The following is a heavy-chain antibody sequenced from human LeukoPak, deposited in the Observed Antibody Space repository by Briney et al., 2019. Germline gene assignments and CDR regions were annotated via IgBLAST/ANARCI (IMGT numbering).Heavy chain of an antibody. V-gene: IGHV3-73*01. CDR3: TGPIYGDYPWFDP. Sequence: PGGSLKLSCAASGFTFSGSAMHWVRQASGKELEWLGRIRSKANSYATAYAASVKGRFTISRDDSKNTAYLQMNSLKTEDTAVYYCTGPIYGDYPWFDPWGQGTLVTVSS. D-gene: IGHD4-17*01. CDR2: IRSKANSYAT. CDR1: GFTFSGSA. J-gene: IGHJ5*02.